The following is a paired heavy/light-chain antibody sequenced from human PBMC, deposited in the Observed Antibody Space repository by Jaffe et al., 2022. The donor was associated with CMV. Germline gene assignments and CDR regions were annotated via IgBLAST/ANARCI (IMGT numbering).Heavy chain of an antibody. CDR3: ARDGYNYIAFDI. V-gene: IGHV3-23*04. CDR2: ISGTGAST. D-gene: IGHD5-12*01. J-gene: IGHJ3*02. Sequence: EVKLVESGGGLVQPGGSLRLSCAASGFTLNSYAMSWFRQAPGKGLEWVSSISGTGASTYYADSVKGRFTISRDNSKNTLFLQMNSLRAEDTALYYCARDGYNYIAFDIWGQGTMVTVSS. CDR1: GFTLNSYA.
Light chain of an antibody. CDR2: TIS. Sequence: EIMLTQSPGALSLSPGDRATLSCRASQRVSSSYLAWYQQKPGQAPRLLISTISIRATGIPDRFSGSGSGTDFTLTISRLEPEDFALYYCQYYGSSPHTFGQGTKLEI. CDR1: QRVSSSY. J-gene: IGKJ2*01. CDR3: QYYGSSPHT. V-gene: IGKV3-20*01.